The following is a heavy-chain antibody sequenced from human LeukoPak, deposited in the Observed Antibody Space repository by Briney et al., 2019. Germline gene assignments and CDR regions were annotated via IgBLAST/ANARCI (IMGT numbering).Heavy chain of an antibody. CDR2: IWYDGSNK. J-gene: IGHJ4*02. CDR3: ARGKATVTTWVDY. V-gene: IGHV3-33*01. Sequence: PGRSLRLSCAASGFTFSSYGMHWVLQAPGKGLEWVAVIWYDGSNKYYADSVKGRFAISRDNSKNTLYLQMNSLRAEDTAVYYCARGKATVTTWVDYWGQGTLVTVSS. CDR1: GFTFSSYG. D-gene: IGHD4-17*01.